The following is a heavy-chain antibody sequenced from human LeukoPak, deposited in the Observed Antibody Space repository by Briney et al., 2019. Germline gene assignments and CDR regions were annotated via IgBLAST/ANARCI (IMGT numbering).Heavy chain of an antibody. CDR3: ARDVDDDAFDI. CDR2: IYYSGST. Sequence: SETLSLTCTVSGGSISSYYWSWIRQPPGKGLEWIGYIYYSGSTNYNPSLKSRVTISVDTSKNQFSLKLSSVTAADTAVYYCARDVDDDAFDIWGQGTMVTVSS. D-gene: IGHD6-6*01. V-gene: IGHV4-59*01. CDR1: GGSISSYY. J-gene: IGHJ3*02.